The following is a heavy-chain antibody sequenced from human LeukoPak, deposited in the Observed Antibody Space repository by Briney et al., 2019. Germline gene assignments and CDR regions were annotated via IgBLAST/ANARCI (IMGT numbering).Heavy chain of an antibody. J-gene: IGHJ6*02. V-gene: IGHV3-53*01. CDR1: GFTVSSNY. CDR3: ARESSSSSFGYYYYGMDV. Sequence: GGSLRLSCAASGFTVSSNYMSWVRQAPGKGLEWVSVIYSGGSTYYADSVKGRFTISRDNSKNTLYLQMNSLRAEDTAVYYCARESSSSSFGYYYYGMDVWGQGTTVTVSS. CDR2: IYSGGST. D-gene: IGHD6-13*01.